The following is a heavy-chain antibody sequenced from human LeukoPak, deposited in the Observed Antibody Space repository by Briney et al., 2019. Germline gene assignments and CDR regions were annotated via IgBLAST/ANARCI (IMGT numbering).Heavy chain of an antibody. J-gene: IGHJ4*02. CDR3: ARGGVEMATHFDY. CDR2: IKQGGSEK. V-gene: IGHV3-7*01. D-gene: IGHD5-24*01. CDR1: GFTFSSYW. Sequence: GSLRLSCAASGFTFSSYWMSWVRQAPGKGLEWVANIKQGGSEKYYVDSVKGRFTISRDNAKNSLYLQMNSLRAEDTAVYYCARGGVEMATHFDYWGQGTLVTVSS.